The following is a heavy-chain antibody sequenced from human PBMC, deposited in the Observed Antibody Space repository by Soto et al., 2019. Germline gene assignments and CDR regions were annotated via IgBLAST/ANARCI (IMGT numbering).Heavy chain of an antibody. J-gene: IGHJ4*02. V-gene: IGHV1-18*04. CDR1: GYTFTSYG. Sequence: ASVKVSCKASGYTFTSYGISWVRQAPGQGLEWMGWISAYNGNTNYAQKLQGRVTMTTDTSTSTAYMELRSLRSDDTAVYYCARDSPVYDFWSGYYINFDYWGQGTLVTVSS. CDR2: ISAYNGNT. D-gene: IGHD3-3*01. CDR3: ARDSPVYDFWSGYYINFDY.